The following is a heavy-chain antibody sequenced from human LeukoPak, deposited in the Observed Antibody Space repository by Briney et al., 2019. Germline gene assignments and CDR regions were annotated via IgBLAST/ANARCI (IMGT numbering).Heavy chain of an antibody. CDR3: AKGALRITMIVVVPAIYMDV. CDR2: IRYDGSNE. V-gene: IGHV3-30*02. J-gene: IGHJ6*03. CDR1: GFTFSSYG. D-gene: IGHD3-22*01. Sequence: GSLGLSCAASGFTFSSYGMHWVRQAPGKGLEWVAFIRYDGSNEYYADSVKGRFTISRDNSKNTLYLQMNSLRAEDTAVYYCAKGALRITMIVVVPAIYMDVWGKGTTVTVSS.